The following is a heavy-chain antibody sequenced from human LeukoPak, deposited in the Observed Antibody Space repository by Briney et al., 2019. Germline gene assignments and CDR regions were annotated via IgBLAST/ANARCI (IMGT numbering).Heavy chain of an antibody. V-gene: IGHV1-2*02. CDR1: GYTFTGYY. Sequence: ASVKVSCKASGYTFTGYYMHWVRQAPGQGLEWMGWINPNSGGTNYAQKFQGRVTMTRDTSTSTVYMELSSLRSEDTAVYYCARDGAYWSSSWAFDIWGQGTMVTVSS. CDR3: ARDGAYWSSSWAFDI. D-gene: IGHD6-6*01. CDR2: INPNSGGT. J-gene: IGHJ3*02.